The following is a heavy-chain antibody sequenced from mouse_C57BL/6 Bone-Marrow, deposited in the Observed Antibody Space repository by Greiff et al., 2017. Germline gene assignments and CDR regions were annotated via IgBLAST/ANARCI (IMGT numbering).Heavy chain of an antibody. D-gene: IGHD2-3*01. CDR1: GFTFSSYA. CDR2: ISDGGSYT. V-gene: IGHV5-4*01. Sequence: EVQRVESGGGLVKPGGSLKLSCAASGFTFSSYAMSWVRQTPEKRLEWVATISDGGSYTYYPDNVKGRFTISRDNAKNNLYLQMSHLESEDTAMYYCARDGYFFAYWGQGTLVTVSA. J-gene: IGHJ3*01. CDR3: ARDGYFFAY.